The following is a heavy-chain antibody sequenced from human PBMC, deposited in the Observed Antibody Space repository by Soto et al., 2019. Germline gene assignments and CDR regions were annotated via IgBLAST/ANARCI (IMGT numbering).Heavy chain of an antibody. CDR3: ARDSSVYCTNGVCYDAFDI. J-gene: IGHJ3*02. D-gene: IGHD2-8*01. Sequence: GGSLRLSCAASGFTFSSYWMSWVRQAPGKGLEWVANIKQDGSEKYYVDSVKGRFTISRDNAKNSLYLQMNSLRAEDTAVYYCARDSSVYCTNGVCYDAFDIWGQGTMVTVSS. CDR2: IKQDGSEK. V-gene: IGHV3-7*01. CDR1: GFTFSSYW.